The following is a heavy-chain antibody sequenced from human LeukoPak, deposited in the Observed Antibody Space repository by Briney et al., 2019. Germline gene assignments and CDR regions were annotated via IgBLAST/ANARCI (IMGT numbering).Heavy chain of an antibody. V-gene: IGHV3-30*04. Sequence: GGSLRLSCVGSRFTFSLYTIHWVRQGPGKGLEWVAATSHDGGINYYADSVKGRFTISRDNSKNTLYLQMNSLRAEDTAVYYCARDSLRTGTTAFDIWGQGTMVTVSS. J-gene: IGHJ3*02. D-gene: IGHD1-7*01. CDR2: TSHDGGIN. CDR3: ARDSLRTGTTAFDI. CDR1: RFTFSLYT.